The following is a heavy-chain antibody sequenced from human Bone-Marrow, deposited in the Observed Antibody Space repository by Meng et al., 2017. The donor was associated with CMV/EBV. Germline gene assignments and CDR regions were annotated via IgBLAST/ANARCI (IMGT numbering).Heavy chain of an antibody. CDR1: GFTFSSYG. Sequence: GESLKISCAASGFTFSSYGMHWVRQAPGKGLEWVAFIRYDGSNKYYADSVKGRFTISRDNSKNTLYLQMNSLRAEDTAVYYCAKDREAARPYYYYYGMDVCGQGTTVTVSS. V-gene: IGHV3-30*02. CDR2: IRYDGSNK. J-gene: IGHJ6*02. D-gene: IGHD6-6*01. CDR3: AKDREAARPYYYYYGMDV.